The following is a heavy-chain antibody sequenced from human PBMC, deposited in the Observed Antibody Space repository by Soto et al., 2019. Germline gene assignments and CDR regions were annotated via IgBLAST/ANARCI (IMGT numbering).Heavy chain of an antibody. Sequence: QLQESGPGLLKPSETLSLTCTVSGAAMSSYYWSWLRQAPGQGLEWIGYIYNSGTTDYNPSLKCRVTISVERSKFQFSLKLTSVTAADTAVYYCATDSTVYYSDAFDVWGQGARVIVSS. D-gene: IGHD3-22*01. CDR1: GAAMSSYY. J-gene: IGHJ3*01. V-gene: IGHV4-59*03. CDR3: ATDSTVYYSDAFDV. CDR2: IYNSGTT.